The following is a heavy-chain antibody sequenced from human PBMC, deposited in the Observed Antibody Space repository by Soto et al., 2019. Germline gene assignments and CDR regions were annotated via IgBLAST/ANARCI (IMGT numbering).Heavy chain of an antibody. D-gene: IGHD1-1*01. V-gene: IGHV3-53*01. CDR1: GLTVSGKKY. J-gene: IGHJ3*01. Sequence: GGSLRLSCAASGLTVSGKKYVAWVRQAPGKGLEWVSALYDVDGSFYSDSVKGRFTTSSDSSKTTVYLQMNGLRPADTAVYYCATWHEREHAYDVWGQGTTVTVSS. CDR3: ATWHEREHAYDV. CDR2: LYDVDGS.